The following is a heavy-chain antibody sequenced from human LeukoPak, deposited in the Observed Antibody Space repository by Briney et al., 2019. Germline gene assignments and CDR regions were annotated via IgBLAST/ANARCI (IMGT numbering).Heavy chain of an antibody. CDR3: ARSLIAAGRGYFGY. D-gene: IGHD6-13*01. CDR1: GGSISSYY. Sequence: PSETLSLTCTVSGGSISSYYWSWIRQPPGKGLEWIGYIYYSGSTNYNPSLKSRVTISVDTSKNQFSLKLSSVTAADTAVYYCARSLIAAGRGYFGYWGQGTLVTVSS. CDR2: IYYSGST. V-gene: IGHV4-59*01. J-gene: IGHJ4*02.